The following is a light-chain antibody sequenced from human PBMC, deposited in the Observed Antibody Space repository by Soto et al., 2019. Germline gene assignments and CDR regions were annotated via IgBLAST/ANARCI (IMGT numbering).Light chain of an antibody. CDR1: SIDVGGYNY. J-gene: IGLJ1*01. Sequence: QSVLAQRASVSGAPEQSITISCTGTSIDVGGYNYVSWYQQHPGKAPKLMIYDVSNRPSGVSERFSGSKSDNTASLTISGLRAEDEADYYCSSYTTSSTQVFGTGTKVTVL. V-gene: IGLV2-14*03. CDR2: DVS. CDR3: SSYTTSSTQV.